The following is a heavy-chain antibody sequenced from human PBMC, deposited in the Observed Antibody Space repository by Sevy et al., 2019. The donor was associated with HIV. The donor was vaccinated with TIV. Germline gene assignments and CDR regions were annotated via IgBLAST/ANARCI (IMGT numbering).Heavy chain of an antibody. CDR3: AKTGTPYDFWSGYYDY. V-gene: IGHV3-30*18. CDR1: GFTFSSYG. Sequence: GGSLRLSCAASGFTFSSYGMHWVRQAPGKGLEWVAVISYDGSNKYYADSVKGRFTISRDNSKNTLYLQTNSLRAEDTAVYYCAKTGTPYDFWSGYYDYWGQGTLVTVSS. J-gene: IGHJ4*02. D-gene: IGHD3-3*01. CDR2: ISYDGSNK.